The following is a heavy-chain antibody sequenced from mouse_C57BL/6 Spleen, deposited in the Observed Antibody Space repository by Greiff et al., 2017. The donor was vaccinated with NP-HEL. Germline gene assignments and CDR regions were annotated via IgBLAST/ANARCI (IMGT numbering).Heavy chain of an antibody. CDR2: IDPSDSET. J-gene: IGHJ2*01. CDR3: ASGNAFDY. V-gene: IGHV1-52*01. Sequence: VQLQQSGAELVRPGSSVKLSCKASGYTFTSYWMHWVKQRPIQGLEWIGNIDPSDSETHYNQKFKDKATLTVDNSSSTAYMQLSSLTSEDSAVYYCASGNAFDYWGQGTTLTVSS. CDR1: GYTFTSYW.